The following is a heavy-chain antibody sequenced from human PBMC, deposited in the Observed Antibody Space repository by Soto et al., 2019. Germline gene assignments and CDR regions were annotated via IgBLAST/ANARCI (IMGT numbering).Heavy chain of an antibody. J-gene: IGHJ4*02. CDR1: GYTFTSYG. CDR3: ARGPYCSGGSCPASHFDY. Sequence: ASVKVSCKASGYTFTSYGISWVRQAPGQGLEWMGWISAYNGNTNYAQKLQGRVTMTTDTSTSTAYMELRSLRSDDTAVYYCARGPYCSGGSCPASHFDYWGQGTLVTVSS. D-gene: IGHD2-15*01. V-gene: IGHV1-18*01. CDR2: ISAYNGNT.